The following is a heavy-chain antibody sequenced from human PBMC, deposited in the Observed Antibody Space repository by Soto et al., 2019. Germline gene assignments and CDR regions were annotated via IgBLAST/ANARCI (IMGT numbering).Heavy chain of an antibody. D-gene: IGHD1-26*01. J-gene: IGHJ4*02. Sequence: PSETLSLTCAFYVGSFSGYYWSCIRHPPGKGLEWIGEINHSGSTNYNPSLKSRVTISVDTSKNQFSLKLSSVTAADTAVYYCARGSRGEILPGFEYWGQGTLVSVS. CDR2: INHSGST. CDR1: VGSFSGYY. V-gene: IGHV4-34*01. CDR3: ARGSRGEILPGFEY.